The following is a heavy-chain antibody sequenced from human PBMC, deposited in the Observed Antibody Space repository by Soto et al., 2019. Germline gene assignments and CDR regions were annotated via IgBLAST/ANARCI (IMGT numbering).Heavy chain of an antibody. Sequence: EASVKVSCKASGGTFSSYAISWVRQAPGQGLEWMGGIIPIFGTANYAQKFQGRVTITADESTSTAYMELSSLRSEDTAVYYCVSQDYYGSGNPDYWGQGTLVTVSS. J-gene: IGHJ4*02. V-gene: IGHV1-69*13. CDR2: IIPIFGTA. D-gene: IGHD3-10*01. CDR1: GGTFSSYA. CDR3: VSQDYYGSGNPDY.